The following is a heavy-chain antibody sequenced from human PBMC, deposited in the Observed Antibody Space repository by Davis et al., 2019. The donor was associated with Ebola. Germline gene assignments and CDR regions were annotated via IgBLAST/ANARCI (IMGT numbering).Heavy chain of an antibody. J-gene: IGHJ6*02. CDR1: GGSTSSSY. CDR2: TYYSESS. V-gene: IGHV4-59*01. D-gene: IGHD6-19*01. CDR3: ARDSRWLVPGTYYYYGMDV. Sequence: SETLSLTYTVSGGSTSSSYWSWIRQPPGKGLEWIGYTYYSESSNYNPSLKSRVTISVDTSKNHFSLKLSSVTAADTAVYYCARDSRWLVPGTYYYYGMDVWGQGTTVTVSS.